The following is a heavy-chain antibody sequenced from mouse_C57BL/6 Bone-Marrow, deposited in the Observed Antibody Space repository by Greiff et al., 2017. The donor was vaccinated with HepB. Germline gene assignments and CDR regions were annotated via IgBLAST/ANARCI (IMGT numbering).Heavy chain of an antibody. Sequence: QVQLQQSGAELVRPGASVKMSCKASGYTFTSYGISWVKQRTGQGLEWIGEIYPRSGNTYYHAKFKGTATLTADKSYSTAYMELRSLTAEDAAVYFCSSPAQATPFAYWGQGTLVTVSS. CDR1: GYTFTSYG. CDR3: SSPAQATPFAY. CDR2: IYPRSGNT. V-gene: IGHV1-81*01. D-gene: IGHD3-2*02. J-gene: IGHJ3*01.